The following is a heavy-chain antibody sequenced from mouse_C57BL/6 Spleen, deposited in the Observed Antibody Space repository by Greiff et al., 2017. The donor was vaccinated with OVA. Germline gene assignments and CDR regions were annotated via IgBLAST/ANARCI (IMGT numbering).Heavy chain of an antibody. V-gene: IGHV1-69*01. Sequence: QVQLQQPGAELVMPGASVKLSCKASGYTFTSYWMHWVKQRPGQGLEWIGEIDPSDSYTNYNQKFEGKSTLTVDKSSSTAYMQLSSLTSEDSAVYYCAYSKGAMDYWGQGTSVTVSS. D-gene: IGHD2-5*01. J-gene: IGHJ4*01. CDR1: GYTFTSYW. CDR2: IDPSDSYT. CDR3: AYSKGAMDY.